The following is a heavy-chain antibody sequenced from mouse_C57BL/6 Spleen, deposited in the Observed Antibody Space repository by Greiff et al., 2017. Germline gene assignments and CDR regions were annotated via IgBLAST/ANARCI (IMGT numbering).Heavy chain of an antibody. CDR3: ARDSSGYFDY. CDR1: GYTFTSYW. J-gene: IGHJ2*01. Sequence: QVQLQQPGAELVRRGSSVKLSCKASGYTFTSYWMDWVKQRPGQGLEWIGNIYPSDSETHYNQKFKDKATLTVDKSSSPAYMQLSSLTSEDSAVYYCARDSSGYFDYWGQGTTLTVSS. CDR2: IYPSDSET. D-gene: IGHD3-2*02. V-gene: IGHV1-61*01.